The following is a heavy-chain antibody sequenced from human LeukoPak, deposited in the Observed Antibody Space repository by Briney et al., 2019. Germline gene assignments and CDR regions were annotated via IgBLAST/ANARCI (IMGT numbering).Heavy chain of an antibody. D-gene: IGHD4-11*01. V-gene: IGHV4-38-2*02. CDR1: GYSINSGYY. CDR3: AKSYSNYPPYFDY. Sequence: PSETLSLTCTVSGYSINSGYYWGWIRQPPGKGLEWIGSMYYSGSTYYNPSLKSRVTISVDTSKNQFSLKLSSVTAADTAVYYCAKSYSNYPPYFDYWGQGTLVTVSS. CDR2: MYYSGST. J-gene: IGHJ4*02.